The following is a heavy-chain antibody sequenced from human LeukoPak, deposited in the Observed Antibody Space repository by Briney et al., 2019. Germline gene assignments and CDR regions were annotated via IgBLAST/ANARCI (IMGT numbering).Heavy chain of an antibody. J-gene: IGHJ4*02. CDR3: VRAPPGTGWLIDH. CDR2: INTAADT. CDR1: GFALSNYD. V-gene: IGHV3-13*04. D-gene: IGHD6-19*01. Sequence: SGGSLRLSCAASGFALSNYDMLWVRQATGKGLEWVSAINTAADTYYPDSVKGRFTISRESAKSSLYLQMNSLRVGDTAVYYCVRAPPGTGWLIDHWGQGTLVAVSS.